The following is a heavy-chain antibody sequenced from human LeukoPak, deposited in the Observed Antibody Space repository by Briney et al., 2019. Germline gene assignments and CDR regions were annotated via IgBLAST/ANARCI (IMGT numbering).Heavy chain of an antibody. V-gene: IGHV3-23*01. CDR2: ISGSGGST. Sequence: GGSLRLSCAASGFTFSSYAMSWVRQAPGKGLEWVSAISGSGGSTYYADSVKGRFTISRDDATNSVFLQMNSLRGEDTAVYYCARSANGFDYWGQGTLVTVSS. CDR1: GFTFSSYA. D-gene: IGHD2-8*01. CDR3: ARSANGFDY. J-gene: IGHJ4*02.